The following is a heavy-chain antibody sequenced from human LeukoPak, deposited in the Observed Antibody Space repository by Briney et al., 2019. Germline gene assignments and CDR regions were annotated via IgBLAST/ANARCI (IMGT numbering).Heavy chain of an antibody. CDR1: GFTFGDYA. CDR3: TRDRRNYYDSSGYSY. J-gene: IGHJ4*02. V-gene: IGHV3-49*04. D-gene: IGHD3-22*01. Sequence: GGSLRLSCTASGFTFGDYAMSWVRQAPGKGLEWVGFIRSKAYGGTTEYAASVKGRFTISRDDSKSIAYLQMNSLKTEDTAVYYCTRDRRNYYDSSGYSYWGQGTLVTVFS. CDR2: IRSKAYGGTT.